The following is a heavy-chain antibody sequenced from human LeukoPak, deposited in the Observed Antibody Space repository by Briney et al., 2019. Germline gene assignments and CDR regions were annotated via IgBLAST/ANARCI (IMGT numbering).Heavy chain of an antibody. CDR3: AINLLDAAVAGIFDY. V-gene: IGHV3-21*01. CDR1: GFTFSSYS. Sequence: GGSLRLSCAASGFTFSSYSMNWVRQAPGKGLEWVSSISSSSSYIYYADSVKGRFTISRDNAKNSLYLQMNSLRAEDTAVYYCAINLLDAAVAGIFDYWGQGTLVTVSS. J-gene: IGHJ4*02. CDR2: ISSSSSYI. D-gene: IGHD6-19*01.